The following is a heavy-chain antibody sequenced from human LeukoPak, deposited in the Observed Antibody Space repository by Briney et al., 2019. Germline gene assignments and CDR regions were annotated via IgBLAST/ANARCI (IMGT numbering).Heavy chain of an antibody. CDR1: GFTFSSYA. D-gene: IGHD3-22*01. CDR3: VADEGSGYYVFDY. V-gene: IGHV3-64D*06. CDR2: ISSNGGST. Sequence: GGSLRLSCSASGFTFSSYAMHWVRQAPGKGLEYVSAISSNGGSTYYADSVMGRFTISRDNSKNTLYLQMSSLRVEDTAVYYCVADEGSGYYVFDYWGQGTLVTVSS. J-gene: IGHJ4*02.